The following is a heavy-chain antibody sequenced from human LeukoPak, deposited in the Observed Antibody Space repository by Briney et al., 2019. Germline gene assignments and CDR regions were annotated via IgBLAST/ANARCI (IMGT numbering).Heavy chain of an antibody. CDR1: GFTFSSYS. CDR3: ARHRSGWYSVGVYYFDY. J-gene: IGHJ4*02. D-gene: IGHD6-19*01. CDR2: ISSSSSYI. V-gene: IGHV3-21*01. Sequence: PGGSLRLSCAASGFTFSSYSMNWVRQAPGKGLEWVSSISSSSSYIYYADPVKGRFTISRDNAKNSLYLQMNSLRAEDTAVYYCARHRSGWYSVGVYYFDYWGQGTLVTVSS.